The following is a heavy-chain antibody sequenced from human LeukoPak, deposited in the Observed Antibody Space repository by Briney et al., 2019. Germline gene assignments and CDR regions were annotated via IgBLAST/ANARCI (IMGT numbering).Heavy chain of an antibody. Sequence: ASETLSLTCTVSGGSISSSSYYWGWIRQPAGKGLEWIGRIYGGRNTNYNPSLKSRVTMSVDTSKNHFSLKLSSVTAADTAVYYCARDQTSHSYYYMDVWGKGTTVTVSS. CDR2: IYGGRNT. J-gene: IGHJ6*03. CDR3: ARDQTSHSYYYMDV. V-gene: IGHV4-61*02. CDR1: GGSISSSSYY.